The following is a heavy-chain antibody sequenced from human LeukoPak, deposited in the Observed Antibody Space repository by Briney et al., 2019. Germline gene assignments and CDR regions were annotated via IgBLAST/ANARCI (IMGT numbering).Heavy chain of an antibody. CDR1: GGSVRTYY. V-gene: IGHV4-59*02. J-gene: IGHJ5*02. Sequence: SETLSLTCTVSGGSVRTYYWSWIRQPPGKGLEWIGYIYYSGSTNYNPSLKSRVTISVDTSKNQFSLKLSSVTAADTAVYYCARGGDYYGSGSYYAFDPWGQGTLVTVSS. CDR2: IYYSGST. D-gene: IGHD3-10*01. CDR3: ARGGDYYGSGSYYAFDP.